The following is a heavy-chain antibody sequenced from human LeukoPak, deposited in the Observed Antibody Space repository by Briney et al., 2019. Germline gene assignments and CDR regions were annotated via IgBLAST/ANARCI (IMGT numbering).Heavy chain of an antibody. J-gene: IGHJ4*02. Sequence: PGGSLRLSCAASGFTFSSYGMHWVRQAPGKGLEWVSAISGSGGSTYYADSVKGRFTISRDNSKNTLYLQMNSLRAEDTAVYYCAKHPEIAVADTFDYWGQGTLVTVSS. CDR3: AKHPEIAVADTFDY. CDR2: ISGSGGST. CDR1: GFTFSSYG. V-gene: IGHV3-23*01. D-gene: IGHD6-19*01.